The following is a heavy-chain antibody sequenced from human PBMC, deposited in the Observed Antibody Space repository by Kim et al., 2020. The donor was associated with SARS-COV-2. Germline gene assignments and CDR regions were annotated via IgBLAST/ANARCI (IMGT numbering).Heavy chain of an antibody. J-gene: IGHJ5*01. CDR2: IHPGSGDP. Sequence: ASVKVSCKASGYTFTTYSIHWVRLAPGQGLEWQGRIHPGSGDPTYAQEFQGGFAMTRDTSTNTAYLQLRSLNFEDTAVYYCARATRGGCFDGVLDCWGEG. CDR3: ARATRGGCFDGVLDC. D-gene: IGHD3-9*01. CDR1: GYTFTTYS. V-gene: IGHV1-46*01.